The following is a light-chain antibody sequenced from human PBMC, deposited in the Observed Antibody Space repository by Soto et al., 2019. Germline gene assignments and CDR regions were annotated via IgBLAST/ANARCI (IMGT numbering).Light chain of an antibody. CDR1: QSISSW. V-gene: IGKV1-33*01. Sequence: DIQMTQSPATLSSSXGGRVTISCRASQSISSWLAWYQQKPGRAPKLLIYDASNLEAGVPSRFRGSGSGTDFTFTISRLQPEDIATYYCQQYENLPTFGQGTRLEI. CDR2: DAS. CDR3: QQYENLPT. J-gene: IGKJ5*01.